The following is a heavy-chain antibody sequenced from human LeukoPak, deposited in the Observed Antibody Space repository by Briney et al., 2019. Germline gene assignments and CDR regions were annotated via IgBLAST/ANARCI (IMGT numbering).Heavy chain of an antibody. Sequence: PSQTLSLTCTVSGGSISSGDYYWSWIRQPPGKGLEWIGYIYYSGSTYYNPSLKSRVTISVDTFKNQFSLKLSSVTAADTAVYYCARVLRYGVHFDYWGQGTLVTVSS. CDR2: IYYSGST. D-gene: IGHD4/OR15-4a*01. J-gene: IGHJ4*02. CDR3: ARVLRYGVHFDY. V-gene: IGHV4-30-4*01. CDR1: GGSISSGDYY.